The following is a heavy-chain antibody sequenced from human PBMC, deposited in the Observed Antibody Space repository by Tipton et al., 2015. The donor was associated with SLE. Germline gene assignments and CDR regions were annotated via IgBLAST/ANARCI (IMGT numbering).Heavy chain of an antibody. CDR2: IKRKADGGTT. D-gene: IGHD1-20*01. V-gene: IGHV3-15*01. CDR1: GFTFSSYG. Sequence: QLVQSGGGVVQPGRSLRLSCAASGFTFSSYGMHWVRQAPGKGLEWVGRIKRKADGGTTDYAAPVTGRFTISRDNSKNTLYLQMNSLRAEDTAVYYCAREPPITGTPFDYWGQGTLVTVSS. CDR3: AREPPITGTPFDY. J-gene: IGHJ4*02.